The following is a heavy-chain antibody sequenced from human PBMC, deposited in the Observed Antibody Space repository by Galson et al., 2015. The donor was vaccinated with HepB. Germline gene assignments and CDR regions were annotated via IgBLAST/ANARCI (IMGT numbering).Heavy chain of an antibody. J-gene: IGHJ4*02. Sequence: SLRLSCAASGFTFSNAWMNWVRQAPGKGLEWVGRIKSKTDGGTTDYAAPVKGRFTISRDDSKNTLYLQMNSLKTEDTAVYYCTTVFQYCSSTSCYAPDIYYFDYWGQGTLVTVSS. CDR2: IKSKTDGGTT. CDR3: TTVFQYCSSTSCYAPDIYYFDY. V-gene: IGHV3-15*07. D-gene: IGHD2-2*01. CDR1: GFTFSNAW.